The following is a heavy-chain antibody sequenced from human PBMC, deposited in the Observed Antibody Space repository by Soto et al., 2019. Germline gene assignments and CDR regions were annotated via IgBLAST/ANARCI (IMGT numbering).Heavy chain of an antibody. J-gene: IGHJ4*02. CDR2: IYYSGST. Sequence: SEILSLTCTVSGGSISSGGYYWSWIRQHPGKGLEWIGYIYYSGSTYYNPSLKSRVTISVDTSKNQFSLKLSSVTAADTAVYYCARALYYYDSSGYFGREYYFDYWGQGTLVTVSS. D-gene: IGHD3-22*01. CDR3: ARALYYYDSSGYFGREYYFDY. V-gene: IGHV4-31*03. CDR1: GGSISSGGYY.